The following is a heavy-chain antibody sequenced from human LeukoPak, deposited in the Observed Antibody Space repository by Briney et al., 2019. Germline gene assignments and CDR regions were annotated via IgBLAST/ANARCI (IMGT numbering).Heavy chain of an antibody. D-gene: IGHD4-17*01. J-gene: IGHJ3*02. V-gene: IGHV3-9*01. CDR2: ISWNSGSI. CDR1: GFTFDDYA. Sequence: AGGSLRLSCAASGFTFDDYAMHWVRQAPGKGLEWVSGISWNSGSIGYADSVKGRFTISRDNAKNSPYLQMNSLRAEDTALYYCAKDTSLGGDYAAFDIWGQGTMVTVSS. CDR3: AKDTSLGGDYAAFDI.